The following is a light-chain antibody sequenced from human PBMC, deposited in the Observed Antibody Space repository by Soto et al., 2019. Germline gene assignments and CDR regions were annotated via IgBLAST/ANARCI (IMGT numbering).Light chain of an antibody. CDR1: QSISTS. Sequence: DIQMTQSPSTLSAFVGYRVTITCRASQSISTSLAWYQQKPGKAPKLLIYLASTLQSGVPTGFSGSGSATEFTLSINSLQPDDFATYYCQQYGSYSRTCGQGTKGDIK. CDR3: QQYGSYSRT. V-gene: IGKV1-5*03. J-gene: IGKJ1*01. CDR2: LAS.